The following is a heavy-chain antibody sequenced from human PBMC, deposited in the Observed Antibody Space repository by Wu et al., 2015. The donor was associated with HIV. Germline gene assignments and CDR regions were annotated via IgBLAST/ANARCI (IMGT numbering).Heavy chain of an antibody. CDR1: GGIFSNFG. V-gene: IGHV1-69*13. CDR2: IVPMFKTP. J-gene: IGHJ4*02. CDR3: VRDTPLTGQT. D-gene: IGHD1-20*01. Sequence: QVQLEQSGAEMKKPRSSMKVSCKASGGIFSNFGVSWLRQAPRQGPVWLGGIVPMFKTPNYAREFRGRVTISADESTSTVYLELRGLRFGDTAVYFCVRDTPLTGQTWGLGTLVTVSS.